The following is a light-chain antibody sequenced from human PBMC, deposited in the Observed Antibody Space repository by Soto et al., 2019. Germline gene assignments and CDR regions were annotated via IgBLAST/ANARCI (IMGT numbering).Light chain of an antibody. J-gene: IGKJ1*01. CDR2: GAS. V-gene: IGKV3-15*01. Sequence: EIVMTQSPATLSVSPGERATLSCRASQSVNSNLAWYQQKPGQAPRLLIYGASTRVAGIPARFSGSGSGTDFTLTISRLEPEDFAVYYCHHFGSLPETFGQGTNVE. CDR1: QSVNSN. CDR3: HHFGSLPET.